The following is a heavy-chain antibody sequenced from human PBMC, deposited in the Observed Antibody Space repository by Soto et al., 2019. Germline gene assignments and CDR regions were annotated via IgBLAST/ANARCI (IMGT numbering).Heavy chain of an antibody. CDR1: GFTFGDYA. Sequence: GGSLRLSCTASGFTFGDYAMSWFRQAPGKGLEWVGFIRSKAYGGTTEYAASVKGRFTISRDDSKSIAYLQMNSLKTEDTAVYYCTRAGELRYRKGSEPSHPGTAGFDYWGQGTLVTVSS. D-gene: IGHD3-9*01. J-gene: IGHJ4*02. CDR2: IRSKAYGGTT. CDR3: TRAGELRYRKGSEPSHPGTAGFDY. V-gene: IGHV3-49*03.